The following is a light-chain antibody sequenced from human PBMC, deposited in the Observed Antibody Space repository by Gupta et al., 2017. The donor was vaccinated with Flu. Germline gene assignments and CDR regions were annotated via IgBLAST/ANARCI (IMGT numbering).Light chain of an antibody. CDR2: DVS. J-gene: IGLJ3*02. CDR1: SSDVGSCNY. Sequence: VTISRTGTSSDVGSCNYVCWYQQHAGKAPQLMIFDVSKRTAGVPDRFSGSKAGNTAALTISGHQAEEEAEYYGCAYACSATWVFGEGTKLTVL. V-gene: IGLV2-11*01. CDR3: CAYACSATWV.